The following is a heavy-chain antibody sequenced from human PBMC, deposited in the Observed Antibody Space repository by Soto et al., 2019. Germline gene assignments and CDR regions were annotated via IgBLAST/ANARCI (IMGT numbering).Heavy chain of an antibody. J-gene: IGHJ6*02. Sequence: QAQLVESGGGVVQPGRSLRLSCAASGFTFSSYGMHWVRQAPGKGLEWVAVISYDGSNKYYADSVKGRFTISRDNSKNTLYLQMNSLRAEDTAVYYCAKDLRDIVVVVAATYYYYGMDVWGQGTTVTVSS. V-gene: IGHV3-30*18. CDR2: ISYDGSNK. CDR3: AKDLRDIVVVVAATYYYYGMDV. D-gene: IGHD2-15*01. CDR1: GFTFSSYG.